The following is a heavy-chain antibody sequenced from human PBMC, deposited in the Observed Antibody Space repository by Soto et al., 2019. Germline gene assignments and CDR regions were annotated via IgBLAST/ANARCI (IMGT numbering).Heavy chain of an antibody. V-gene: IGHV4-59*08. Sequence: SETLSLTCTVSGGSISSYYWSWIRQPPGKGLEWIGYIYYSGSTNYNPSLKSRVTISVDTSKNQFSLKLSSVTAADTAVYYCASLGRNGPSDYYYYMDVWGKGTTVTVSS. D-gene: IGHD1-1*01. CDR1: GGSISSYY. CDR3: ASLGRNGPSDYYYYMDV. J-gene: IGHJ6*03. CDR2: IYYSGST.